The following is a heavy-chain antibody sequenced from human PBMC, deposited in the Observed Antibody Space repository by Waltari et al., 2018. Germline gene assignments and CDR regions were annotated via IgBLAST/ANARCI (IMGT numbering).Heavy chain of an antibody. V-gene: IGHV3-33*01. CDR3: ASNHNYYDSSGYYPGIY. D-gene: IGHD3-22*01. Sequence: QVQLVESGGGVVQPGRSLRLSCAASGFTFSSYGMPWVRQAPGKGLEWVAVIWYDGSNKYYADSVKGRFTISRDNSKNTLYLQMNSLRAEDTAVYYCASNHNYYDSSGYYPGIYWGQGTLVTVSS. CDR2: IWYDGSNK. J-gene: IGHJ4*02. CDR1: GFTFSSYG.